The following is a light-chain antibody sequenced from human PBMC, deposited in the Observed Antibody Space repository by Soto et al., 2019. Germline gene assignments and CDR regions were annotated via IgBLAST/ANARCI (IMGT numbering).Light chain of an antibody. CDR1: QSIGTY. CDR2: LAS. J-gene: IGKJ4*01. Sequence: DIQMTQSPSSLSVYVGDRVTITCRASQSIGTYLYWYQQKPGEAPKLLIYLASNLQSGVPSRFSGSGSGTDFTLTISSLQPEDFATYYCQQSYSTPLTFGGGTKVETK. V-gene: IGKV1-39*01. CDR3: QQSYSTPLT.